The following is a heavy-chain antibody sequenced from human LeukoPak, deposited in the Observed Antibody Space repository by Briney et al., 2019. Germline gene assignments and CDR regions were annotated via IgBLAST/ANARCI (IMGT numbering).Heavy chain of an antibody. Sequence: LPGGSLRLSCEASGFSVSSNYMNWVRQAPGKGLEWVSVIHNDGSTYYADSVKDRFIISRDNSKNTLYLQMNSLRAEDTAVYYCARDRPYGGKGDFDYWGQGTLVTVSS. CDR1: GFSVSSNY. V-gene: IGHV3-66*01. D-gene: IGHD4-23*01. J-gene: IGHJ4*02. CDR3: ARDRPYGGKGDFDY. CDR2: IHNDGST.